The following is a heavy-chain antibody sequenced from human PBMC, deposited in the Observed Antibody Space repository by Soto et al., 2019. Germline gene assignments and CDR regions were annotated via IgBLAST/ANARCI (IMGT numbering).Heavy chain of an antibody. CDR1: GFTFSSYR. CDR3: AREGDYVLGGFDP. V-gene: IGHV3-33*01. D-gene: IGHD3-16*01. Sequence: QVQLVESGGGVVQPGRSLRLSCAASGFTFSSYRMHWVRQAPGKGLEWVAVIWYDGSNKYYADSVKGRFTISRDNSKNTLYLQMNSLRAEDTAVYYCAREGDYVLGGFDPWGQGTLVTVSS. J-gene: IGHJ5*02. CDR2: IWYDGSNK.